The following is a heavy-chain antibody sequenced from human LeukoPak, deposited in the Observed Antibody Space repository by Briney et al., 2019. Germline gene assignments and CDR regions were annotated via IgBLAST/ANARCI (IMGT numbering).Heavy chain of an antibody. J-gene: IGHJ6*02. CDR1: GGTFSSYA. Sequence: SVKVSCKASGGTFSSYAISWVRQAPGQGLEWMGRIIPIFGIANYAQKFQGRVTITADKSTSTAYMELSSLRSEDTAVYYCARAGIAAAGALPPYYYGMDVWGQGITVTVSS. D-gene: IGHD6-13*01. CDR2: IIPIFGIA. CDR3: ARAGIAAAGALPPYYYGMDV. V-gene: IGHV1-69*04.